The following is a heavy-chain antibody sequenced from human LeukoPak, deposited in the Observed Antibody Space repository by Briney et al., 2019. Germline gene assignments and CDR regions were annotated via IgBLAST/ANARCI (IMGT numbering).Heavy chain of an antibody. CDR1: GYSFTDYY. J-gene: IGHJ4*02. D-gene: IGHD3-22*01. CDR3: ASGFFDSSGYHDY. V-gene: IGHV1-2*06. Sequence: ASVKVSCKTSGYSFTDYYIHWVRQAPGQGRDWMGRINPDSGGTNYAQKFQGRVTMTRDTSISTAYMELSRLRSCDTAVYYCASGFFDSSGYHDYWGRGTLVTVSS. CDR2: INPDSGGT.